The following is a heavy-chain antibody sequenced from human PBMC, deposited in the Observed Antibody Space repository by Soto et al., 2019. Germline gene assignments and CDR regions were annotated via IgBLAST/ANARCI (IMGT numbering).Heavy chain of an antibody. CDR2: VYFSGNT. V-gene: IGHV4-59*01. CDR3: GSVRPSGYVLS. Sequence: SETLSLTCNVSGSISTYYLMWIRQPPGKGLEWIGYVYFSGNTNYNPSLKSRVTISIDTSKNQFSLRLASVTAADTAFYYCGSVRPSGYVLSWGQGTLVTVSS. CDR1: GSISTYY. J-gene: IGHJ5*02. D-gene: IGHD6-25*01.